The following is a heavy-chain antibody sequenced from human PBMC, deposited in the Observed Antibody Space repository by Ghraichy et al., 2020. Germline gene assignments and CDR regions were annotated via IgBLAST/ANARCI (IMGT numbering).Heavy chain of an antibody. Sequence: SLKVPCKASGGTFSSYAISWVRQAPGQGLEWMGGIIPIFGTANYAQKFQGRVTITADESTSTAYMELSSLRSEDTAVYYCARDPVYGSGSYYPLDYWGQGTLVTVSS. CDR3: ARDPVYGSGSYYPLDY. J-gene: IGHJ4*02. D-gene: IGHD3-10*01. V-gene: IGHV1-69*13. CDR1: GGTFSSYA. CDR2: IIPIFGTA.